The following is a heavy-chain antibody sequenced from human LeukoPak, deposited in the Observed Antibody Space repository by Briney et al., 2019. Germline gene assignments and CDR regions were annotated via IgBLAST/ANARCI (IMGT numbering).Heavy chain of an antibody. J-gene: IGHJ6*02. D-gene: IGHD3-3*01. CDR1: GFTFSSYA. Sequence: GGSLRLSCAASGFTFSSYAMNWVRQAPGKGLEWVSAIAGGGISTYYSDSVKARFTISRDNSKNMLYLQVNSLRAEDTAVYYCAKHLEWLLYYYYGMDVWGQGTTVTVSS. CDR3: AKHLEWLLYYYYGMDV. V-gene: IGHV3-23*01. CDR2: IAGGGIST.